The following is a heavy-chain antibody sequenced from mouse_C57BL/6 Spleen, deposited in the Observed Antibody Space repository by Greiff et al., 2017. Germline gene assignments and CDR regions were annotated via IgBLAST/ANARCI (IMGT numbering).Heavy chain of an antibody. J-gene: IGHJ2*01. CDR1: GYTFTDYE. Sequence: VQLQQSGAELVRPGASVTLSCKASGYTFTDYEMHWVKQTPVHGLEWIGAIDPETGGTAYNQKFKGKAILTAAKSSSTAYMELRSLTSEDSAVYYCTRKFLYYGSSYLYYFDYWGQGTTLTVSS. CDR3: TRKFLYYGSSYLYYFDY. V-gene: IGHV1-15*01. D-gene: IGHD1-1*01. CDR2: IDPETGGT.